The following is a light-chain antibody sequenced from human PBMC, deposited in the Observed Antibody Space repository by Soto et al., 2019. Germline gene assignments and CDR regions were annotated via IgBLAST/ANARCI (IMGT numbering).Light chain of an antibody. V-gene: IGKV1-39*01. J-gene: IGKJ1*01. CDR2: AAS. CDR1: QSISSY. Sequence: DIQMTQSPSSLSASVGDRVTITCRASQSISSYLNWYQQKPGKAPKLLIYAASSLQSGVPSRFSGSESGTDFTLTSSILQPEDFATYYCQQSYSTPWTVGQGTKVEIK. CDR3: QQSYSTPWT.